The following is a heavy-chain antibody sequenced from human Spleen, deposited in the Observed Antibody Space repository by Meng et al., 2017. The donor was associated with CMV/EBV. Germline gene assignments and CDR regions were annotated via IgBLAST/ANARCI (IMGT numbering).Heavy chain of an antibody. CDR3: ARRTFCDHFTCWHDAFDI. CDR1: GYTFTDYW. V-gene: IGHV5-51*01. J-gene: IGHJ3*02. Sequence: GGSLRLSCRASGYTFTDYWIGWVRQVPGKGLEWMGVIYPGDSDSKYGPSFQGRVTMSVDKSINTAYLQWLNLKASDSAMYYCARRTFCDHFTCWHDAFDIWGQGTKVTVSS. D-gene: IGHD2-21*01. CDR2: IYPGDSDS.